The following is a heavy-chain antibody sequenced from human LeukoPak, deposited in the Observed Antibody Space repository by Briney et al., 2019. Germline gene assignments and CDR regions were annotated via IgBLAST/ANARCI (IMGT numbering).Heavy chain of an antibody. D-gene: IGHD6-19*01. CDR3: ATYSSGSLWSGAFDI. CDR1: GYTFTSYY. CDR2: INPSGGST. Sequence: ASVKVSCKASGYTFTSYYMHWVRQAPGQGLEWMGIINPSGGSTSYAQKFQGRVTMTRDMSTSTVYMELSSLRSEDTAVYYCATYSSGSLWSGAFDIWGQGTMVTVSS. J-gene: IGHJ3*02. V-gene: IGHV1-46*01.